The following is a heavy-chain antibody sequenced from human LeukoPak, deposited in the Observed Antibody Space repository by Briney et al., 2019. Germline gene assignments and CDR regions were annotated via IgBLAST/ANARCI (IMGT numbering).Heavy chain of an antibody. CDR3: ARSSHCSSTSCYYGGIDY. CDR2: ISAYNGNT. D-gene: IGHD2-2*01. CDR1: GYTFTRYG. J-gene: IGHJ4*02. Sequence: ASVKGSCKASGYTFTRYGISWVRQAPGQGLEWIGWISAYNGNTNYAQKLQGRVTMTTDTSTSTAYMELRSLRSDDTAVYYCARSSHCSSTSCYYGGIDYWGQGTLVTVSS. V-gene: IGHV1-18*01.